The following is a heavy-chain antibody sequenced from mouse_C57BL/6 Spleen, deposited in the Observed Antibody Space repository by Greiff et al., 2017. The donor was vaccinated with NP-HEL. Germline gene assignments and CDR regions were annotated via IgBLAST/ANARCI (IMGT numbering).Heavy chain of an antibody. Sequence: VKLMESGAELVRPGTSVKVSCKASGYAFTNYLIEWVKQRPGQGLEWIGVINPGSGGTNYNEKFKGKATLTADKSSSTAYMQLSSLTSEDSAVYFCARSGIYYYGSSCLDYWGQGTSVTVSS. CDR1: GYAFTNYL. D-gene: IGHD1-1*01. J-gene: IGHJ4*01. CDR2: INPGSGGT. CDR3: ARSGIYYYGSSCLDY. V-gene: IGHV1-54*01.